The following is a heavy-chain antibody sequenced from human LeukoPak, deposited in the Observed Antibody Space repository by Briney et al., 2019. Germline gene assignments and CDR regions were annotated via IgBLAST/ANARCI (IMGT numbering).Heavy chain of an antibody. CDR1: GFTFSNHA. D-gene: IGHD2-15*01. Sequence: GGSLRLSCAASGFTFSNHAMSWVRQAPGKGLQWVSVISGSGRTTEYADSVKDRFTISRDNSKNTLSLQMNSLRVEDTAIYYCAKNVVVKRYFDYWGQGTLITVSS. J-gene: IGHJ4*02. V-gene: IGHV3-23*01. CDR3: AKNVVVKRYFDY. CDR2: ISGSGRTT.